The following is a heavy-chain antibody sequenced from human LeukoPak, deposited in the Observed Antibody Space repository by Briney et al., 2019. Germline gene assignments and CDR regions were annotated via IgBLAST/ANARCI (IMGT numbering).Heavy chain of an antibody. D-gene: IGHD6-13*01. Sequence: SETLSLTCTLSGGPISSYHWSWIRQPPGKGLEWIGRIYTRGSTNYNASLKSRVTMSVDTSKNQFSLKLSSVTAADTAVYYCAREQQLPRGYFDYWGQGTLVTVSS. V-gene: IGHV4-4*07. J-gene: IGHJ4*02. CDR2: IYTRGST. CDR3: AREQQLPRGYFDY. CDR1: GGPISSYH.